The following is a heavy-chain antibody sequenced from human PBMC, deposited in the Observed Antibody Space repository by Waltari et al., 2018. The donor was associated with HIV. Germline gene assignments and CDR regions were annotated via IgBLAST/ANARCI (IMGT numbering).Heavy chain of an antibody. V-gene: IGHV4-59*01. CDR1: GGSITSYI. CDR3: ARGIFGGNPGY. D-gene: IGHD2-15*01. Sequence: QLQLRESGPGLVKPLETVALNCSVSGGSITSYIWSWYRQPPAKGLEWIGYIHSTGSTNYGPSLKSRVTISVDTSKPFFSLQLNSVTAADTAIYYCARGIFGGNPGYWGRGTLLTVSS. J-gene: IGHJ4*02. CDR2: IHSTGST.